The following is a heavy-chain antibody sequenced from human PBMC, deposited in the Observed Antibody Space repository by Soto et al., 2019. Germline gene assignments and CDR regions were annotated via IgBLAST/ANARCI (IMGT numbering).Heavy chain of an antibody. CDR2: MNPNSGNT. D-gene: IGHD3-10*01. V-gene: IGHV1-8*01. CDR3: ARGLLLWFGELAYAFDI. J-gene: IGHJ3*02. Sequence: ASVKVSCKASGYTFTSYDINWVRQATGQGLEWMGWMNPNSGNTGYAQKFQGRVTMTRNTSISTAYMELSSLRSEDTAVYYCARGLLLWFGELAYAFDIWGQGTMVTVSS. CDR1: GYTFTSYD.